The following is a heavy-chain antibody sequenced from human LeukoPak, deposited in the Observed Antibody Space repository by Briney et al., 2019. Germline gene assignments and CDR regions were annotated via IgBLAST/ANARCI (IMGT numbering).Heavy chain of an antibody. V-gene: IGHV1-69*05. CDR3: ARAEREQLAQWDY. CDR1: GGTFSSYA. Sequence: SVKVSCKASGGTFSSYAISWVRQAPGQGLEWMGRIIPIFGTANYAQKFQGRVTIITDESTSTAYMELSSLRSEDTAVYYCARAEREQLAQWDYWGQGTLVTVSS. J-gene: IGHJ4*02. D-gene: IGHD6-6*01. CDR2: IIPIFGTA.